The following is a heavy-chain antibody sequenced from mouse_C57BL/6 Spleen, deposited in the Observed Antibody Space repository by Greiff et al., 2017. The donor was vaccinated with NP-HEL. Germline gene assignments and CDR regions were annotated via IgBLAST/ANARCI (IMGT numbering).Heavy chain of an antibody. J-gene: IGHJ3*01. CDR3: ARSGYGYDFAY. Sequence: QVQLQQSGAELARPGASVKLSCKASGYTFTSYGISWVKQRPGQGLEWIGEIYPRSGNTYYNEKFKGKATLTADKSSSTAYMELRSLTSEDSAVYFCARSGYGYDFAYWGQGTLVTVSA. CDR1: GYTFTSYG. CDR2: IYPRSGNT. V-gene: IGHV1-81*01. D-gene: IGHD2-2*01.